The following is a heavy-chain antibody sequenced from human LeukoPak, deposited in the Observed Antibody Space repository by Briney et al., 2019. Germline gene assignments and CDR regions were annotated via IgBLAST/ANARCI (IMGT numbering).Heavy chain of an antibody. CDR3: ARGGRYFDWLLWDNWFDP. J-gene: IGHJ5*02. D-gene: IGHD3-9*01. V-gene: IGHV4-59*12. Sequence: SETLSLTCTVSGGSIGTYSWNWIRQPPGKGLERIGYIYYSGTTNYNPSLKSRVTISVDTSKNQFSLKLSSVTAADTAVYYCARGGRYFDWLLWDNWFDPWGQGTLVTVSS. CDR1: GGSIGTYS. CDR2: IYYSGTT.